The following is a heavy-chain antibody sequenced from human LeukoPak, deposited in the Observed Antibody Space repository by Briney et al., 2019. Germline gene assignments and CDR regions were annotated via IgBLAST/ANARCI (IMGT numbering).Heavy chain of an antibody. CDR3: ARIKGGYSSGWYKPYYYYMDV. V-gene: IGHV4-59*12. CDR2: IYYSENT. D-gene: IGHD6-19*01. Sequence: SETLSLTCTVSGGSISSYYWSWIRQPPGKGLEYIGYIYYSENTNYNPSLKSRVTISLDTSKNQFSLKLSSVTAADTAVYYCARIKGGYSSGWYKPYYYYMDVWGKGTTVTISS. CDR1: GGSISSYY. J-gene: IGHJ6*03.